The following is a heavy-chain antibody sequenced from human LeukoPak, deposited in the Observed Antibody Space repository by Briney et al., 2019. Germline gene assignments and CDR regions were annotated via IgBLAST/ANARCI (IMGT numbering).Heavy chain of an antibody. V-gene: IGHV3-21*01. Sequence: NPGGSLRLSCAASGFTFSSYGMHWVRQTPRKGLEWVSCISGSGSYIYYADSVKGRFTISRDNAKNSLNLQVNSLRAEDTAVYYCVRERYHGSGAPKFDFWGQGTLVTVSS. D-gene: IGHD3-10*01. CDR3: VRERYHGSGAPKFDF. CDR1: GFTFSSYG. J-gene: IGHJ4*02. CDR2: ISGSGSYI.